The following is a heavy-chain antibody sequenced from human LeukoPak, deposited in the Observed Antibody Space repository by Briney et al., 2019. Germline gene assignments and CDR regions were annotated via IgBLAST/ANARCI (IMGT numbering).Heavy chain of an antibody. D-gene: IGHD4-17*01. Sequence: SVKVSCKASGGTFSSYAISWVRQAPGQGLEWMGGIIPIFGTANYAQKFQGRVTITTDESTSTAYMELSSLKSEDTAVYYCASGQVIRATATERYYYYMDVWGKGTTVTVSS. CDR3: ASGQVIRATATERYYYYMDV. J-gene: IGHJ6*03. CDR1: GGTFSSYA. V-gene: IGHV1-69*05. CDR2: IIPIFGTA.